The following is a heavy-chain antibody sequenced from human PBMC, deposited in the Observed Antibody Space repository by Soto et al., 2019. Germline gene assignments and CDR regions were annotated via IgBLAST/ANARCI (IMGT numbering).Heavy chain of an antibody. Sequence: GGPRRISCAACGLTISSYWRHWVSKTSEKGLVSVSHINSDGSHTTYADSVKGRFTISRDNAKNLLYLQMNSLRAEDTAVYYCVRDRPGNQHYFDYWGQGNMVTVSS. J-gene: IGHJ4*02. CDR1: GLTISSYW. CDR3: VRDRPGNQHYFDY. V-gene: IGHV3-74*03. CDR2: INSDGSHT. D-gene: IGHD3-10*01.